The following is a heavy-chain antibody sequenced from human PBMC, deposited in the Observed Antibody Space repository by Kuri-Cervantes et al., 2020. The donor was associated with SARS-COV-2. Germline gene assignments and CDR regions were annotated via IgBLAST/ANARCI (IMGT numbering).Heavy chain of an antibody. J-gene: IGHJ1*01. CDR3: ARSCTYARCSEYFQH. CDR2: IYAGGGT. Sequence: GGSLRLSCAASGFIVSSSYMSWARQAPGKGLEWVSIIYAGGGTYYADSVKGQFTISRDISKNTVFLQMNRLRPEDTAVYYCARSCTYARCSEYFQHWGQGTLVTVSS. D-gene: IGHD2-8*01. V-gene: IGHV3-66*02. CDR1: GFIVSSSY.